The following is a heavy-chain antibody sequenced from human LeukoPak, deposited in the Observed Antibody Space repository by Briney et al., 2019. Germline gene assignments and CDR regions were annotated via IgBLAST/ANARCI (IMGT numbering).Heavy chain of an antibody. V-gene: IGHV1-18*01. J-gene: IGHJ5*02. D-gene: IGHD1-7*01. Sequence: ASVKVSCKASGYTFTSYGISRVRQAPGQGLKWMGWISAYNGNTNYAQKLQGRVTMTTDTSTSTAYMELRSLRSDDTAVYYCARDQSWNYPKNWFDPWGQGTLVTVSS. CDR3: ARDQSWNYPKNWFDP. CDR2: ISAYNGNT. CDR1: GYTFTSYG.